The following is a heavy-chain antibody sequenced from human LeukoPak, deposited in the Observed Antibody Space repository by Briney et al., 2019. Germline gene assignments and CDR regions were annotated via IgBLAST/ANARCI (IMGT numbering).Heavy chain of an antibody. CDR1: GYTFTGYY. V-gene: IGHV1-2*06. CDR3: ASRWSIAVAGTGDDFDY. D-gene: IGHD6-19*01. CDR2: INPNSGGT. Sequence: GASVKVSCKASGYTFTGYYIHWVRQAPGQGLEWMGQINPNSGGTNYAQKFQGRVTMTRDTSISTAYMELSRLRSDDTAVYYCASRWSIAVAGTGDDFDYWGQGTLVTVSS. J-gene: IGHJ4*02.